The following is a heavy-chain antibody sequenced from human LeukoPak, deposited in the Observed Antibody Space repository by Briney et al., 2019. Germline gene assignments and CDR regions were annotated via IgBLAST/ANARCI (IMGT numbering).Heavy chain of an antibody. V-gene: IGHV3-48*02. CDR1: GFTLSSDS. Sequence: LGGTLSLSCAVSGFTLSSDSTNGVRQAPGKGLEWISYISGSSSIIYYTPSVKGRFTISRDNGKSSLYLQMNSLRDDDTAVYFCARGTWDGDRTFDIWGQGAMVTVSS. J-gene: IGHJ3*02. D-gene: IGHD5-24*01. CDR2: ISGSSSII. CDR3: ARGTWDGDRTFDI.